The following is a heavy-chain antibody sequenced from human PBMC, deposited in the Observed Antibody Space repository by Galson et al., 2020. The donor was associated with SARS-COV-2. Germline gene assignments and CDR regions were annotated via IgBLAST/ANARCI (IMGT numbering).Heavy chain of an antibody. D-gene: IGHD4-17*01. J-gene: IGHJ4*02. CDR1: GFTFSSYG. CDR2: IWYDGSKK. CDR3: ARNPMTAVTYGLPNY. Sequence: GESLKISCAVSGFTFSSYGMHWVRQAPGKGLEWVALIWYDGSKKYYADSVKGRFTISRDNSKKTLYLQMDSLRAEDTAMYYCARNPMTAVTYGLPNYWGQGTLVTVSS. V-gene: IGHV3-33*01.